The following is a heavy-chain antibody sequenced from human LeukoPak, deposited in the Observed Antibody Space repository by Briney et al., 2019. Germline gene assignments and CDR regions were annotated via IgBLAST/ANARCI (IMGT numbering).Heavy chain of an antibody. CDR3: ASRHYYGMDV. J-gene: IGHJ6*02. V-gene: IGHV4-39*01. Sequence: PSETLSLTCTVSGGSISSSSYYWGWIRQPPGKGLEWIGSIYYSGSTYYNPSLKSRVTISVDTSKNQFSLKLSPVTAADTAVYYCASRHYYGMDVWGQGTTVTVSS. CDR1: GGSISSSSYY. D-gene: IGHD6-6*01. CDR2: IYYSGST.